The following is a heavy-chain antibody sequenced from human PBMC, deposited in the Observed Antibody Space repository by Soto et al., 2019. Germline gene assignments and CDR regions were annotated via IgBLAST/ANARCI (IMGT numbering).Heavy chain of an antibody. J-gene: IGHJ4*02. Sequence: QVQLQESGPGLVKPSQTLSLTCTVSGGSISSGGYYWSWIRQHPGKGLEWIGSIYYSGSTYYNPSLKSQVIIAVVTSKNQFSLKLSSVTAADTAVDYCARDRSSSSSVLDYWGQGTLVTVSS. V-gene: IGHV4-31*01. CDR2: IYYSGST. CDR3: ARDRSSSSSVLDY. CDR1: GGSISSGGYY. D-gene: IGHD6-6*01.